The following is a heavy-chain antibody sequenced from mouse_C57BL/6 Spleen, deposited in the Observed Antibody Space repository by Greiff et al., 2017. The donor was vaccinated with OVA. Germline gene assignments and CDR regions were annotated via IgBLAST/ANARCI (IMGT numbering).Heavy chain of an antibody. Sequence: VQLQQSGAELVRPGASVTLSCKASGYTFTDYEMHWVKQTPVHGLEWIGAIDPETGGTAYNQKFKGKAILTADKSSSTAYMELRSLTSEDSAVYYCTNSNYGSWFAYWGQGTLVTVSA. CDR3: TNSNYGSWFAY. CDR1: GYTFTDYE. CDR2: IDPETGGT. V-gene: IGHV1-15*01. J-gene: IGHJ3*01. D-gene: IGHD2-5*01.